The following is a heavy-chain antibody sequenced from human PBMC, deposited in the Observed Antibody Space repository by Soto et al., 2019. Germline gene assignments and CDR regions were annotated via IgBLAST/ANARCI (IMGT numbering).Heavy chain of an antibody. J-gene: IGHJ3*02. D-gene: IGHD4-17*01. CDR3: ATLMPTVINEAFDM. CDR2: IYYSGST. CDR1: GGSISSYY. Sequence: PSETLSLTCTVSGGSISSYYWSWLRQPPGKGLEWIGYIYYSGSTNYNPSLKSRVTISVDTSKNQFSLKLSSVTAAVTAVYYCATLMPTVINEAFDMWGQGTIVTVSS. V-gene: IGHV4-59*08.